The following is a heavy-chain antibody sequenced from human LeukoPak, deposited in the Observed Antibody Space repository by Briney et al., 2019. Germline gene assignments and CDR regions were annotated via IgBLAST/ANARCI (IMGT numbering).Heavy chain of an antibody. V-gene: IGHV4-59*01. Sequence: SETLSLTCTVSGGSIISYYWSWIRQPPGKGLEWIGYIYSSGSTNYSPSLTSRVTISVDTSKNQFSLKLSSVTAADTAVYYCARVGGNDFWSGPHFDYWGQGTIVTVSS. D-gene: IGHD3-3*01. J-gene: IGHJ4*02. CDR2: IYSSGST. CDR1: GGSIISYY. CDR3: ARVGGNDFWSGPHFDY.